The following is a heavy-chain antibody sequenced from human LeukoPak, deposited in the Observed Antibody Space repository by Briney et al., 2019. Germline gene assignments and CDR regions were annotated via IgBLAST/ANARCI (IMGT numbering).Heavy chain of an antibody. CDR1: VFTFSSYS. Sequence: GGFLRLSCAASVFTFSSYSMNWVRQAPGKGLEWVSSISSSSSYIYYADSVKGRFTISRDNAKNSLYLQMNSLRAEDTAVYYCARDLDSGWAFDIWGQGTMVTVSS. CDR3: ARDLDSGWAFDI. CDR2: ISSSSSYI. J-gene: IGHJ3*02. V-gene: IGHV3-21*01. D-gene: IGHD3-22*01.